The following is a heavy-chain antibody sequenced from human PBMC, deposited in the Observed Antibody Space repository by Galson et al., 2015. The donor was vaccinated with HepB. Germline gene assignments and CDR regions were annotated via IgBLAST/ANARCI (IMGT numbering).Heavy chain of an antibody. J-gene: IGHJ4*02. Sequence: SLRLSCAASGFTFSSYSMNWVRQAPGKGLEWVSGISVSGGTTYYADSVKGRFTISRDNSENTLFLQMNSLRAEDTAVYYCAKADTSNSFDYWGQGTLVTVSS. V-gene: IGHV3-23*01. D-gene: IGHD2-2*01. CDR2: ISVSGGTT. CDR1: GFTFSSYS. CDR3: AKADTSNSFDY.